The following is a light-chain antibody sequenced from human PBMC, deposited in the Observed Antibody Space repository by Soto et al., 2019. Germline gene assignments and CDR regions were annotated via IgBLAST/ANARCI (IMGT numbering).Light chain of an antibody. CDR3: QQRSNSIT. CDR2: DAS. CDR1: QSVSNY. J-gene: IGKJ5*01. V-gene: IGKV3-11*01. Sequence: EIVLTQSPATLSLSPGERATLSCRASQSVSNYLAWYQQKPGQAPRLLIYDASTGATGIPARFSGSGSGTDFTLTISGLEPDDVAVYYRQQRSNSITFGQGTRLEIK.